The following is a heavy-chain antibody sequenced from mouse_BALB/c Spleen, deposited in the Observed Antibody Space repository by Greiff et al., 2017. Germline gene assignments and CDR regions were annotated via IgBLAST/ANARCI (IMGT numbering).Heavy chain of an antibody. V-gene: IGHV1-80*01. D-gene: IGHD1-2*01. CDR3: ARSVTTAYYFDY. Sequence: QVQLQQSGAELVRPGSSVKISCKASGYAFSSYWMNWVKQRPGQGLEWIGQIYPGDGDTNYNGKFKGKATLTADKSYSTAYMQLSSLTSEDSAVYFCARSVTTAYYFDYWGQGTTLTVSS. CDR2: IYPGDGDT. CDR1: GYAFSSYW. J-gene: IGHJ2*01.